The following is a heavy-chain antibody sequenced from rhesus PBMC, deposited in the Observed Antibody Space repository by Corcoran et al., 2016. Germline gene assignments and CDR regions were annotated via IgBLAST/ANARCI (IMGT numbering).Heavy chain of an antibody. D-gene: IGHD4-29*01. CDR1: GFSLSTSGMG. CDR3: ARGYRAGSIFSY. CDR2: IYWDDDK. V-gene: IGHV2S1*01. Sequence: QVTLKESGPALVKPTQTLTLTCTFSGFSLSTSGMGVGWIRQPPGKALEWLASIYWDDDKYFSAALKSRPTITKDTSNNQLVLTMTNMDPVDTATYYCARGYRAGSIFSYWGQGVLVTVSS. J-gene: IGHJ4*01.